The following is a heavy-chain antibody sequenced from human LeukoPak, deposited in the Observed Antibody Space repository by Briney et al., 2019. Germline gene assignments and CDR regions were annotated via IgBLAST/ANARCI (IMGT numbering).Heavy chain of an antibody. D-gene: IGHD5-12*01. CDR3: ARDRGSGYDFEN. CDR2: ISYDGSNK. Sequence: SLRLSCAASGFTFSSYAMHWVRQAPGKGLEWVAVISYDGSNKYYADSVKGRFTISRDNSKNTLYLQMNSLRAEDTAVYYCARDRGSGYDFENWGQGTLVTVSS. V-gene: IGHV3-30-3*01. CDR1: GFTFSSYA. J-gene: IGHJ4*02.